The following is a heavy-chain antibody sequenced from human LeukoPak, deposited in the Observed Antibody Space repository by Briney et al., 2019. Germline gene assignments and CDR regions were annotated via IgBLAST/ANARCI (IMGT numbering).Heavy chain of an antibody. CDR2: FYPGDSDT. V-gene: IGHV5-51*01. CDR1: GYSFTRYW. Sequence: GESLKIPCKGLGYSFTRYWIGWARQITGKGLDWIGIFYPGDSDTRYSPSFQGQVTISADKSISTAYLQWSSLKASDTAMYYCARLQYSLYYMDVWGKGTTVTISS. J-gene: IGHJ6*03. D-gene: IGHD6-6*01. CDR3: ARLQYSLYYMDV.